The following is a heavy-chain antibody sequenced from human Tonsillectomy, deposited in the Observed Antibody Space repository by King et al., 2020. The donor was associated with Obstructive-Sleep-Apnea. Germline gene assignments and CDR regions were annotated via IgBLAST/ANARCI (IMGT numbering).Heavy chain of an antibody. J-gene: IGHJ3*02. CDR1: GFTFSSYS. CDR2: ISSSSSYI. Sequence: VQLVESGGGLVKPGGSLRLSCAASGFTFSSYSMNWVRQAPGKGLEWVSSISSSSSYIYYADSVKGRFTISRDNAKNSLYLQMNSLRAEDTALYSCARDKRRGYDILTGYYKGAFDIWGQGTMVTVSS. D-gene: IGHD3-9*01. CDR3: ARDKRRGYDILTGYYKGAFDI. V-gene: IGHV3-21*01.